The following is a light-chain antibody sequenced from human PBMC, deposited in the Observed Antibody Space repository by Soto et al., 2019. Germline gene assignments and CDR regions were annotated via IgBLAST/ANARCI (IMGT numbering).Light chain of an antibody. CDR3: HQHNNWWT. Sequence: EVVMTQSLATLSVSPGERATLSCRASQSVSSNLAWHQQKPGQAPRLLIYGASTRAAGIPARFSGSGSGTDFTLTITSLQSEDFGVYYCHQHNNWWTFGQGTKVEIK. CDR1: QSVSSN. V-gene: IGKV3-15*01. CDR2: GAS. J-gene: IGKJ1*01.